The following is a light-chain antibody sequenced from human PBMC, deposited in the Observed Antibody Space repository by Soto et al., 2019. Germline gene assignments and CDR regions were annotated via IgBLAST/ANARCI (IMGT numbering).Light chain of an antibody. CDR3: QQYSNLWT. J-gene: IGKJ1*01. Sequence: EIVMTQSPATLSVSPGERATLSYRASQSVSSKLAWYQQKPGQAPRLLIYGASTRATGIPARFSGSGSGTEFTLTISSLQSEDFAVYYCQQYSNLWTFGQGTKVDIK. V-gene: IGKV3-15*01. CDR1: QSVSSK. CDR2: GAS.